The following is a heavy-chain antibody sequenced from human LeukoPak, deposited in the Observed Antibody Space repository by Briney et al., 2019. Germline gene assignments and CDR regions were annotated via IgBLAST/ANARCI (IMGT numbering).Heavy chain of an antibody. V-gene: IGHV1-18*01. D-gene: IGHD1-26*01. CDR2: ISAYNGNT. CDR1: GYTFTSYG. Sequence: GASVKVSCKASGYTFTSYGISWVRQAPGQGLEWMGWISAYNGNTNYAQKFQGRVTMTRDTSISTAYMELSRLRSDDTAVYYCARDRLEEFVCIVGALSAFDIWGQGAMVTVSS. CDR3: ARDRLEEFVCIVGALSAFDI. J-gene: IGHJ3*02.